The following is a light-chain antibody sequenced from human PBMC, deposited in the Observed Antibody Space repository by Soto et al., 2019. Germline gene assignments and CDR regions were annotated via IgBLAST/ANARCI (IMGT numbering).Light chain of an antibody. CDR3: QQYGRSST. Sequence: EIVLTQSPGTLSLSPGERATLSCRASQSVSSSSLAWYHHRPGQAPRLLIYATSSRATGIPGRFSGSGSGTDFTLTISRLERECFAGYYCQQYGRSSTFGQGTKVEL. V-gene: IGKV3-20*01. CDR1: QSVSSSS. CDR2: ATS. J-gene: IGKJ1*01.